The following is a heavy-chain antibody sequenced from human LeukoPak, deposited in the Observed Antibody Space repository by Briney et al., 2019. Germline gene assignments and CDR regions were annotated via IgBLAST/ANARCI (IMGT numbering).Heavy chain of an antibody. D-gene: IGHD3-3*01. V-gene: IGHV3-21*01. CDR1: GFTFSSYS. J-gene: IGHJ4*02. Sequence: GGSLRLSCAASGFTFSSYSMNWVRQAPGKGLEWVSSISSSSNYIYYADSVKGRFTISRDNAKNSLYLQMNSLRAEDTAVYYCARAPNYDFWSGPTLLYFDYWGQGTLVTVSS. CDR2: ISSSSNYI. CDR3: ARAPNYDFWSGPTLLYFDY.